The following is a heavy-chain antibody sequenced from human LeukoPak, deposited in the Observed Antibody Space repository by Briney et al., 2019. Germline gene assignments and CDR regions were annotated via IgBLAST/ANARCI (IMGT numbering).Heavy chain of an antibody. CDR2: INHSGST. Sequence: SETLSLTCAVYGGSFSGYYWSWIRQPPGKGLEWIGEINHSGSTNYNPSPKSRVTISVDTSKNQFSLKLSSVTAADTAVYYCARTGWAVVYAFDIWGQGTMVTVSS. D-gene: IGHD3-22*01. J-gene: IGHJ3*02. V-gene: IGHV4-34*01. CDR1: GGSFSGYY. CDR3: ARTGWAVVYAFDI.